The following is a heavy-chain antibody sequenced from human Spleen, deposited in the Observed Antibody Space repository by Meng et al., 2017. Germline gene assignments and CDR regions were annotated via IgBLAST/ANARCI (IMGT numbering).Heavy chain of an antibody. J-gene: IGHJ4*02. D-gene: IGHD5-12*01. CDR3: ASSWLRPYFDY. CDR1: GGAITSSNW. Sequence: QVQLPVSGPGLVKPSGTLSLSCAGSGGAITSSNWGSWVRQPPGKGLGWIGEIYHGGSTNYNPSLKSRVTISVDKSKNQVYLKLSYVTAADTAVYYCASSWLRPYFDYWGQGTLVTVSS. V-gene: IGHV4-4*02. CDR2: IYHGGST.